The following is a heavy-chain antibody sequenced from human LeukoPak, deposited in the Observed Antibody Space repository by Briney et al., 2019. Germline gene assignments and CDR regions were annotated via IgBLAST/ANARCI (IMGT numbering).Heavy chain of an antibody. CDR3: ATLTIVVVPAAIIDY. D-gene: IGHD2-2*01. CDR1: GYTFTDYY. J-gene: IGHJ4*02. CDR2: VDPEDGET. Sequence: ASVKISCKVSGYTFTDYYMHWVQQAPGKGLEWVGLVDPEDGETIYAEKFQGRVTITADTSTDTAYMELSSLRSEDTAVYYCATLTIVVVPAAIIDYWGQGTLVTVSS. V-gene: IGHV1-69-2*01.